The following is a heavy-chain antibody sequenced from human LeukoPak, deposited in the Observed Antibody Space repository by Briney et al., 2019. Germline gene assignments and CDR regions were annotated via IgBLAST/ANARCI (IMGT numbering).Heavy chain of an antibody. D-gene: IGHD6-13*01. J-gene: IGHJ3*02. Sequence: GGSLRLSCAASGFTFSSYAMHWVRQAPGKGLEWVSGISWNSGSIGYADSVKGRFTISRDNAKNSLYLQMNSLRAEDMALYYCAKGDGSSWYEDAFDIWGQGTMVTVSS. CDR1: GFTFSSYA. CDR2: ISWNSGSI. CDR3: AKGDGSSWYEDAFDI. V-gene: IGHV3-9*03.